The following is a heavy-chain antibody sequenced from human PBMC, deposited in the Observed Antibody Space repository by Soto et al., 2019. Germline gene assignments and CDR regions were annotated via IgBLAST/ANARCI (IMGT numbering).Heavy chain of an antibody. CDR3: AREYPVHSAYFDY. CDR1: GASISSYY. J-gene: IGHJ4*02. CDR2: MYSSGNA. D-gene: IGHD1-26*01. Sequence: SETLSLTCTVSGASISSYYWSWIGQSPGKGLEWIGYMYSSGNANYNPSLRSRITISVDTSKNQFSLNLNSVTAADTAVYYCAREYPVHSAYFDYWGQG. V-gene: IGHV4-59*01.